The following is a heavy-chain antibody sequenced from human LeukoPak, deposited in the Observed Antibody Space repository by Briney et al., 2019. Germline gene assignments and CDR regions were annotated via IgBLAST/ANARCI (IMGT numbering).Heavy chain of an antibody. V-gene: IGHV3-7*01. CDR3: ARYSSSIAAFDY. Sequence: PGGSLRLSCAASGLSFSRYWMSWVRQAPGKGLEWVANINQDGSEKYYVDSVKGRFTTSRDNAKNSLYMQMNSLRAEDTAVYYCARYSSSIAAFDYWGQGTLVTVSS. CDR1: GLSFSRYW. D-gene: IGHD6-6*01. J-gene: IGHJ4*02. CDR2: INQDGSEK.